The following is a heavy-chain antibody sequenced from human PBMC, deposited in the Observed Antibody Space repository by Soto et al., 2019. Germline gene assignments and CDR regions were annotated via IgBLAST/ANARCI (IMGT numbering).Heavy chain of an antibody. CDR2: ISAYNGNT. D-gene: IGHD6-13*01. J-gene: IGHJ5*02. V-gene: IGHV1-18*01. Sequence: QVQLVQSGAEVKKPGASVKVSCKASGYTFTSYGISWARQAPGQGLEWMGWISAYNGNTNYAQKLQGRVTMTTDTSTSTAYMELRSLRSDDTAVYYCARDMWQQLVKGGWFDPWGQGTLVTVSS. CDR1: GYTFTSYG. CDR3: ARDMWQQLVKGGWFDP.